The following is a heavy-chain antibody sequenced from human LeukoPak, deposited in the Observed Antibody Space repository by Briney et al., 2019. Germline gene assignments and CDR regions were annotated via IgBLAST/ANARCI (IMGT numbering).Heavy chain of an antibody. CDR1: GFTFSSYA. CDR3: AKGTFSGTYRPADIDY. D-gene: IGHD1-26*01. J-gene: IGHJ4*02. CDR2: ISGSGGST. Sequence: GGSLRLSCAASGFTFSSYAMSWVRQAPGKGLEWVSAISGSGGSTYYADSVKGRFTISRDNSKNTLYLQMNSLRAEDTAVYYCAKGTFSGTYRPADIDYWGQGTLVTVSS. V-gene: IGHV3-23*01.